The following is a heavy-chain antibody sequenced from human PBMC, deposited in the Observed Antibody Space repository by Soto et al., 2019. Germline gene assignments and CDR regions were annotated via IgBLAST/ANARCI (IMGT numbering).Heavy chain of an antibody. J-gene: IGHJ4*02. CDR2: IYSGGST. CDR3: ARSGSPSQSHFDF. Sequence: GSLRLSCAASGFTVSSNYMSWVRQAPGKGLEWVSVIYSGGSTYSADSVKDRFTISRDNSKNTLYLQMNSLRVEDTAVYYCARSGSPSQSHFDFWGQGTLVTVSS. V-gene: IGHV3-66*01. CDR1: GFTVSSNY.